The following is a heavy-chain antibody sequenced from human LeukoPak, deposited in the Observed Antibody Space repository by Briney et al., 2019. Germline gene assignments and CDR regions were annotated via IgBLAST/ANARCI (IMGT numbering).Heavy chain of an antibody. CDR2: IYASGST. V-gene: IGHV4-61*02. D-gene: IGHD3/OR15-3a*01. CDR1: GASISSTSYY. J-gene: IGHJ4*02. Sequence: SETLSLTCTLSGASISSTSYYWSWIRQPAGKRLEWIGRIYASGSTNYNPSLKYRVTITADTSKNQLSLKLSSVTAADTAVYYCAGAPAGSLDWLSPFDYWGQGTLVTVSS. CDR3: AGAPAGSLDWLSPFDY.